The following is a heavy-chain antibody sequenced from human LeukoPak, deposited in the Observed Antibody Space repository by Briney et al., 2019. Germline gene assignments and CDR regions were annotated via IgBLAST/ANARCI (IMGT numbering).Heavy chain of an antibody. CDR1: KFILPILW. D-gene: IGHD5-12*01. V-gene: IGHV3-15*01. J-gene: IGHJ4*02. Sequence: GGSLRLLCGASKFILPILWISWAPRPPGKGLEWVGRITNDGTTQYAATVEGRFIISRDYSRNTLYLQMNSLKTEDTAIYYCTTAPARAWLPCFDYWGQGTLVTVSS. CDR3: TTAPARAWLPCFDY. CDR2: ITNDGTT.